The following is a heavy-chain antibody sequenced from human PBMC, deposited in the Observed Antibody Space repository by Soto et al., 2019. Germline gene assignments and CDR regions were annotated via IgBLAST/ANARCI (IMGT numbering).Heavy chain of an antibody. V-gene: IGHV3-21*01. CDR1: GFTFSSYS. CDR3: ARVIRFTIAAFDI. J-gene: IGHJ3*02. Sequence: EVQLVESGGGLVKPGGSLRLSCAASGFTFSSYSMNWVRQAPGKGLEWVSSIISSSSYIYYPDSVKGRCTISRDNAKKSLYLQMNSLRAENTAVYYCARVIRFTIAAFDIWGQGTMVTASS. CDR2: IISSSSYI. D-gene: IGHD3-9*01.